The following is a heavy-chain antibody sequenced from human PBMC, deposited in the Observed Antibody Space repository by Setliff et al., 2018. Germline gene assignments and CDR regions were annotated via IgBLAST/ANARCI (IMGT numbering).Heavy chain of an antibody. CDR1: GYTFTSYD. D-gene: IGHD3-3*01. J-gene: IGHJ6*02. CDR3: ARDVPFWSGYYTGYYYYYGMDV. V-gene: IGHV1-8*02. Sequence: GASVKVSCKASGYTFTSYDINGVRQATGQGLEWMGWMNSNSGNTGYAQKFQGRVTMTRNTSISTAYMELSSLRSEDTAVYYCARDVPFWSGYYTGYYYYYGMDVWGQGTTVTVSS. CDR2: MNSNSGNT.